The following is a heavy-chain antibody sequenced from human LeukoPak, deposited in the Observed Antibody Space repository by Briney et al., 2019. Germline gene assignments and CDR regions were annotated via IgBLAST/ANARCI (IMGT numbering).Heavy chain of an antibody. J-gene: IGHJ4*02. D-gene: IGHD3-10*01. V-gene: IGHV3-30-3*02. Sequence: GRSLRLSCAASGFTFSSYAMHWVRQAPGKGLEWVAVISYDGSNKYYADSVKGRFTISRDNSKNTLYLQMGSLRADDTAVYYCTKMHYFPLGSPDYWGQGTPVTVSS. CDR3: TKMHYFPLGSPDY. CDR1: GFTFSSYA. CDR2: ISYDGSNK.